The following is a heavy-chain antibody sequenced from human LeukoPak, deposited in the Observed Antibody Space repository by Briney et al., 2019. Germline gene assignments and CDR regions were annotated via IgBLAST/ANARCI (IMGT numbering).Heavy chain of an antibody. CDR1: GGSFSSYY. V-gene: IGHV3-11*01. Sequence: LSLTCAVYGGSFSSYYWGWIRQPPGKGLEWVSYISSSGSTIYYADSVKGRFTISKDNAKNSLYLQMNSLRAEDTAVYYCARAPGGSSGWYLDYWGQGTLVTVSS. CDR3: ARAPGGSSGWYLDY. CDR2: ISSSGSTI. J-gene: IGHJ4*02. D-gene: IGHD6-19*01.